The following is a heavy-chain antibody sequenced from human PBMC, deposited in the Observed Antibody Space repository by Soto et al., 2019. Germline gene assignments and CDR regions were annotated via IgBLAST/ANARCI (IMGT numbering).Heavy chain of an antibody. CDR1: GFTFSSYG. V-gene: IGHV3-30*18. Sequence: QVQLVESGGGVVQPGRSLRLSCAASGFTFSSYGMHWVRQAPGKGLEWVAVISYDGSNKYYADSVKGRFTISRANSKNALYLQMNSLRAEDTAVYYCAKGELWFGELGFDPWGQGTLVTVSS. CDR2: ISYDGSNK. D-gene: IGHD3-10*01. J-gene: IGHJ5*02. CDR3: AKGELWFGELGFDP.